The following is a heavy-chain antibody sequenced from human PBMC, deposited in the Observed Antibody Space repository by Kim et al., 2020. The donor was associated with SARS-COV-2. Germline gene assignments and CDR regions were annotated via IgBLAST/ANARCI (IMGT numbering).Heavy chain of an antibody. J-gene: IGHJ4*02. CDR3: ARDGYNYGY. Sequence: SIYYADSVKGRFTISRDNAKNSLYLQMNSLRAEDTAVYYCARDGYNYGYWGQGTLVTVSS. D-gene: IGHD5-12*01. CDR2: SI. V-gene: IGHV3-21*01.